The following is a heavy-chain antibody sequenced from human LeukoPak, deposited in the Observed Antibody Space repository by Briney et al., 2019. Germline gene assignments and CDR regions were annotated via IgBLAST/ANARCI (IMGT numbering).Heavy chain of an antibody. CDR3: ARMFRSSWYINWFDP. D-gene: IGHD6-13*01. J-gene: IGHJ5*02. V-gene: IGHV4-38-2*02. CDR1: TYSISSGYY. Sequence: SETLSLTCSVSTYSISSGYYWGWIRQPPGKGLEWIGSIHHSGSTYYNPSLKSRVTISVDTSKNQFSLKLNFVTAADTAMYYCARMFRSSWYINWFDPWGQGTLVTVSS. CDR2: IHHSGST.